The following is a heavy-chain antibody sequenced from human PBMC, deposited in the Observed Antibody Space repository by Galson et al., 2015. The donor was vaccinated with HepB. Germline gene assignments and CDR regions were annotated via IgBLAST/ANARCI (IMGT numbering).Heavy chain of an antibody. Sequence: SETLSLTCTVSGGSIGTSSFYWGWIRQPPGKGLEWIGTISYSGNTYYNPSLKSRVTISVDTSKNQFSLKLNSVTAADTAIYYCARRARGFEYWGQGTLVTVSS. D-gene: IGHD2-15*01. CDR2: ISYSGNT. CDR1: GGSIGTSSFY. J-gene: IGHJ4*02. CDR3: ARRARGFEY. V-gene: IGHV4-39*01.